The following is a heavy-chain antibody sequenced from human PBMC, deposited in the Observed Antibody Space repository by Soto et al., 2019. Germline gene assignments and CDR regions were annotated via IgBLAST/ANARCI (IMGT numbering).Heavy chain of an antibody. CDR3: ARQYCGGDCYPSYWYFGL. V-gene: IGHV3-33*01. CDR2: IWYDGSNK. J-gene: IGHJ2*01. Sequence: QVQLVESGGGVVQPGRSLRLSCAASGFTFSSYGMHWVRQAPGKGLEWVAVIWYDGSNKYYADSVKGRFTISRDNSKNTWYLQMNSLRAEDTAVCYCARQYCGGDCYPSYWYFGLWGRGTLVTVSS. CDR1: GFTFSSYG. D-gene: IGHD2-21*02.